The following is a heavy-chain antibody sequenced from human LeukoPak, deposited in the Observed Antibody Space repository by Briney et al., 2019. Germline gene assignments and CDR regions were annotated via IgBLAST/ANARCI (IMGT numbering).Heavy chain of an antibody. V-gene: IGHV3-21*01. CDR1: GFXXXSYS. CDR2: ISSSSSYI. J-gene: IGHJ6*02. CDR3: ARDLPTGGIDFGVVYYGMDV. Sequence: XLXXXXSGFXXXSYSMNWVRQAPGKGLEWVSSISSSSSYIYYADSVKGRFTISRDNAKNSLYLQMNSLRAEDTAVYYCARDLPTGGIDFGVVYYGMDVWGQGTTVTVSS. D-gene: IGHD3-3*01.